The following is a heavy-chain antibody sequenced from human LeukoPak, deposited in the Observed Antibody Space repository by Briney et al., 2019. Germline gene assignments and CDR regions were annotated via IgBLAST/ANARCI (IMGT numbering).Heavy chain of an antibody. CDR2: INHSGST. V-gene: IGHV4-34*01. D-gene: IGHD6-19*01. CDR3: ARHIRGGSSGRGNFDY. Sequence: PSETLSLTCAVYGGSFSGYYWSWIRQPPGKGLEWIGEINHSGSTNYNPSLKSRVTISVDTSKNQFSLKLSSVTAADTAVYYCARHIRGGSSGRGNFDYWGQGTLVTVSS. J-gene: IGHJ4*02. CDR1: GGSFSGYY.